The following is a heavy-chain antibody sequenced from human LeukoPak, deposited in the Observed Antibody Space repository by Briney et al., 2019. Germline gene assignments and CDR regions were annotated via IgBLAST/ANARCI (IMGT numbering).Heavy chain of an antibody. CDR2: IYYSGST. CDR1: GGSISSYY. J-gene: IGHJ5*02. V-gene: IGHV4-59*01. D-gene: IGHD3-22*01. Sequence: SETLSLTCTVSGGSISSYYWSWIRQPPGKGLEWIGYIYYSGSTNYNPSLKSRVTISVDTSKNQFSLKLSSVTAADTAVYYCARAHLPYDSSGYYSPHNWFDPWGQGTLVTVSS. CDR3: ARAHLPYDSSGYYSPHNWFDP.